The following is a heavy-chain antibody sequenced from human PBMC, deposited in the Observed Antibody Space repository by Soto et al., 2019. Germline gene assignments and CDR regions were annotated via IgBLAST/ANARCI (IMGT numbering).Heavy chain of an antibody. CDR1: GCSIKNYY. Sequence: SETLSLTCTVSGCSIKNYYWTWIRQPPGKGLEWIGYISNTGSTRYSPSLNSRVTISRDASKRQFSLRVSSVTAAVTAVYYCARQPVSGDFGIDCWGQGILVTVSS. V-gene: IGHV4-59*08. CDR3: ARQPVSGDFGIDC. D-gene: IGHD4-17*01. CDR2: ISNTGST. J-gene: IGHJ4*02.